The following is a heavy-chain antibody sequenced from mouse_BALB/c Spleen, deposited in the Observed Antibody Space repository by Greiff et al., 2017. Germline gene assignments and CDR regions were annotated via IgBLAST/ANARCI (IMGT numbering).Heavy chain of an antibody. CDR2: IYPGNSDT. CDR1: GYTFTSYW. J-gene: IGHJ4*01. V-gene: IGHV1-5*01. CDR3: TSMITTDYYAMDY. Sequence: SGTVLARPGASVKMSCKASGYTFTSYWMHWVKQRPGQGLEWIGAIYPGNSDTSYNQKFKGKAKLTAVTSTSTAYMELSSLTNEDSAVYYCTSMITTDYYAMDYWGQGTSVTVSS. D-gene: IGHD2-4*01.